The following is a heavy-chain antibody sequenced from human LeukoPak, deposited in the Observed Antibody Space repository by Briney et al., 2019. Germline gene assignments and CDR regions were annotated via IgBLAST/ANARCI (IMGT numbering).Heavy chain of an antibody. D-gene: IGHD1-26*01. CDR1: GFTFSSYS. V-gene: IGHV3-21*01. J-gene: IGHJ3*02. Sequence: GGSLRLSCAASGFTFSSYSMNWVRQAPGKGLEWVSSISSSSSYIYYADSVKGRFTIPRDNAKNSLYLQMNSLRAEDTAVYYCARGGDSGSYVFTLGAFDIWGQGTMVTVSS. CDR2: ISSSSSYI. CDR3: ARGGDSGSYVFTLGAFDI.